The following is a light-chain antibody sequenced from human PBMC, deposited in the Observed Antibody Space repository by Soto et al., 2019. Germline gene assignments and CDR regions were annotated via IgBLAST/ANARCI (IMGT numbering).Light chain of an antibody. V-gene: IGKV3-20*01. CDR1: QSVAINY. J-gene: IGKJ1*01. CDR3: QQYGTSPWA. Sequence: EIVLTQSPGTLSLSPGERATLSCRASQSVAINYLAWYQQTPGQAPRLLIYGATSRAPGIPDRFSGSGSGTDFTLTISRLEPEDFAVYYCQQYGTSPWAFGQGTKVEIK. CDR2: GAT.